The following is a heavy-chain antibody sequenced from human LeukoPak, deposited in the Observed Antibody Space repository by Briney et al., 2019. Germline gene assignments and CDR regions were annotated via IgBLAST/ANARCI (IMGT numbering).Heavy chain of an antibody. V-gene: IGHV1-2*02. Sequence: ASVKVSCKASGYTFTGYYMHWVRQAPGQGLEWMGWINPHSGGTNYAQKFQGRVTMTRDTSISTAFMELSRLRSDDTAVYYCARVKTMIIVVRLFDYWGQGTLVTVSS. D-gene: IGHD3-22*01. CDR3: ARVKTMIIVVRLFDY. CDR2: INPHSGGT. CDR1: GYTFTGYY. J-gene: IGHJ4*02.